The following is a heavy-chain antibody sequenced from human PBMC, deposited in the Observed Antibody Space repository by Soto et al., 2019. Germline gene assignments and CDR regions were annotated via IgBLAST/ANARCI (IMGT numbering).Heavy chain of an antibody. D-gene: IGHD3-22*01. CDR2: ISSSSSTI. Sequence: PGGSLRLCCAASGFTFSSYSMNWVRQAPGKGLEWVSYISSSSSTIYYADSVKGRFTISRDNAKNSLYLQMNSLRDEDTAVYYCARDALGYYDSSGYYYYYYGMDVWGQGTTVTVSS. CDR3: ARDALGYYDSSGYYYYYYGMDV. CDR1: GFTFSSYS. J-gene: IGHJ6*02. V-gene: IGHV3-48*02.